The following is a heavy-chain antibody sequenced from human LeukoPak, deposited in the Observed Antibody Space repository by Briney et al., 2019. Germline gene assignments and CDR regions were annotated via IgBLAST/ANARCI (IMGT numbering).Heavy chain of an antibody. J-gene: IGHJ4*02. D-gene: IGHD2-2*01. CDR2: IYPGDSDT. V-gene: IGHV5-51*01. CDR3: ARGGYQLLEPFDY. CDR1: GYSFTSYW. Sequence: GESLKISCRGSGYSFTSYWIGWVRQMPGKGLEWMGSIYPGDSDTRYSPSFQGQVTISADKSNSTAYLQWSSLKASDTAMYYCARGGYQLLEPFDYWGQGTLVTVSS.